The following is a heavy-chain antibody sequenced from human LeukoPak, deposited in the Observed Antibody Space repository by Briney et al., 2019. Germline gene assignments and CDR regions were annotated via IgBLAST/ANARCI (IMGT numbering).Heavy chain of an antibody. CDR1: GFSVSSNY. D-gene: IGHD4-11*01. CDR2: TYSGGTT. Sequence: GGSLRLSCAASGFSVSSNYMSWVRQAPGKGLDWVSVTYSGGTTYYADSVKDRFSVSRDNSKNTLYLQMNSLRAEDTAVYYCAGIDDYSTSFDYWGQGTLVTVSS. J-gene: IGHJ4*02. V-gene: IGHV3-66*02. CDR3: AGIDDYSTSFDY.